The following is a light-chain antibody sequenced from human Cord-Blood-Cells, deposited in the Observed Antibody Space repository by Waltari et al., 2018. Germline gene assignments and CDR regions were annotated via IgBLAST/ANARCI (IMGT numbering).Light chain of an antibody. CDR1: QSISSW. V-gene: IGKV1-5*01. Sequence: DIQMTQSPSTLSASVGDRVTITCRASQSISSWLAWYQQKPGKAPKLLIYDASSLESGVPSRFSGSGSGTEFTLTISSLQPDDVATYYCQQYNSYSHTFVQGTKLEIK. CDR2: DAS. CDR3: QQYNSYSHT. J-gene: IGKJ2*01.